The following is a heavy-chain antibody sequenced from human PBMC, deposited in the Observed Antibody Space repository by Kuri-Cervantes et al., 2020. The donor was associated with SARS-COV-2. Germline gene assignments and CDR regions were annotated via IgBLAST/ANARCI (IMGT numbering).Heavy chain of an antibody. CDR1: GYTFTGYY. J-gene: IGHJ6*02. D-gene: IGHD2-2*01. Sequence: ASVKVSCKASGYTFTGYYMHWVRQAPGQGLEWMGWINPNSGGTNYAQKFQGRVTMTRDTSISTAYMELSRLRSDDAAVYYCARQVVVPAYGMDVWGQGTTVTVSS. V-gene: IGHV1-2*02. CDR2: INPNSGGT. CDR3: ARQVVVPAYGMDV.